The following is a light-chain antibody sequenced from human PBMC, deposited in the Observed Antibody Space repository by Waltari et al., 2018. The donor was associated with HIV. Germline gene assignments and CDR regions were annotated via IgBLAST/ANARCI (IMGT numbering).Light chain of an antibody. CDR2: KVS. Sequence: DVVMTQSPLSLPVTLGQPASISCRSSQSLVYSDGNTYLNWFQQRLGQSPRRLIYKVSNRDSGVPDRFSGSGSGTDFTLKISRVEAEDVGVYYCMQGTHWPPTFCGGTKVEIK. CDR1: QSLVYSDGNTY. V-gene: IGKV2-30*01. CDR3: MQGTHWPPT. J-gene: IGKJ4*01.